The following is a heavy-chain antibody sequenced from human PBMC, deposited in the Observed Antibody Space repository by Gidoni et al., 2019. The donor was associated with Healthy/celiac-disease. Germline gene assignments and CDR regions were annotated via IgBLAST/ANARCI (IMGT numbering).Heavy chain of an antibody. CDR3: AKDIYYGGNDDAFDI. Sequence: EVQLVESGGGLVQPGRSLRLSCAASGFTFADYAMHWVRQAPGKGLEWVSGISWNSGSIGYADSVKGRFTISRDNAKNSLYLQMNSLRAEDTALYYCAKDIYYGGNDDAFDIWGQGTMVTVSS. CDR1: GFTFADYA. V-gene: IGHV3-9*01. CDR2: ISWNSGSI. J-gene: IGHJ3*02. D-gene: IGHD4-17*01.